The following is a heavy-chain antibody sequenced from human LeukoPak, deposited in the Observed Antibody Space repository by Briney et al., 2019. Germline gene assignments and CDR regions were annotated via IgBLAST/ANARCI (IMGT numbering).Heavy chain of an antibody. D-gene: IGHD5-24*01. CDR3: AKGRWLRSPFDY. V-gene: IGHV3-23*01. CDR1: GFTFSSYA. Sequence: GGSLRLSCAASGFTFSSYAMSWVRQAPGKGLEWVSAISGSGGGTYYADSVKGRFTISRDNSKNTLYLQMTSLRAEDTAVYYCAKGRWLRSPFDYWGQGTLVTVSS. J-gene: IGHJ4*02. CDR2: ISGSGGGT.